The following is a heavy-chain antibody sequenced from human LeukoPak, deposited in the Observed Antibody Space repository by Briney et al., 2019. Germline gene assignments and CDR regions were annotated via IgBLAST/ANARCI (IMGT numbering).Heavy chain of an antibody. V-gene: IGHV1-46*01. CDR2: ITASGGST. D-gene: IGHD5-24*01. Sequence: ASVKVSCKASGYTFTNYYMHWLREAPGQGLEWMGIITASGGSTTYAQKFQGRVTMTRDTSTSTVYLELNSLRSEDTAVYYCARGIGDGYTVVRGEFDSWGQGTLVTVSS. CDR3: ARGIGDGYTVVRGEFDS. CDR1: GYTFTNYY. J-gene: IGHJ4*02.